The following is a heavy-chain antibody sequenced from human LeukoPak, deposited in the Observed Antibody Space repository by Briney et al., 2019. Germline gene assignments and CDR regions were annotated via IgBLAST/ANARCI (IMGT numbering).Heavy chain of an antibody. CDR2: INHSGST. CDR1: GGSFSGYY. D-gene: IGHD3-3*01. J-gene: IGHJ5*02. V-gene: IGHV4-34*01. Sequence: SETLSLTCAVYGGSFSGYYWSWIRQPPGKGLEWIGEINHSGSTNYNPSLKSRVTISVDTSKNQFSLKLSSLTAAGTAVYYLARGRSFFGVFREDISWFDHWGQGTLVTVSS. CDR3: ARGRSFFGVFREDISWFDH.